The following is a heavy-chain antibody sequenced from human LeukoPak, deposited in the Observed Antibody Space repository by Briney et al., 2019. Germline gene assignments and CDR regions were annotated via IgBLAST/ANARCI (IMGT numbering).Heavy chain of an antibody. CDR1: GGSISSSSYY. V-gene: IGHV4-39*07. D-gene: IGHD5-18*01. CDR3: ARDRPRLRGYSYGYYYYMDV. Sequence: SETLSLTCTVSGGSISSSSYYWGWIRQPPGKGLEWIGSIYYSGSTYYNPSLRSRLTISVDTSKNQFSLKLSSVTAADTAVYYCARDRPRLRGYSYGYYYYMDVWGKGTTVTVSS. J-gene: IGHJ6*03. CDR2: IYYSGST.